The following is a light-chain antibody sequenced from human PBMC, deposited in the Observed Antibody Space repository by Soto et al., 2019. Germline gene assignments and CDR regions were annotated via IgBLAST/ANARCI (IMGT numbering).Light chain of an antibody. CDR2: DVS. Sequence: QSVLTQPASVSGSPGQSITVSCIGTSSDIASYDYVSWYQQHPGKVPKLMIYDVSNRPSGVSNRFSGSKSGNTASLTISGLQAEDEADYYCNSFTTAATHVFGTGTKVTVL. V-gene: IGLV2-14*03. CDR1: SSDIASYDY. CDR3: NSFTTAATHV. J-gene: IGLJ1*01.